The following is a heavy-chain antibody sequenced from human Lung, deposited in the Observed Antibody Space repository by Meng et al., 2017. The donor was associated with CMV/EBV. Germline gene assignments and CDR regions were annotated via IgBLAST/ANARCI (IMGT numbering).Heavy chain of an antibody. D-gene: IGHD3-10*01. CDR2: ISSSGRTI. V-gene: IGHV3-11*01. CDR1: GFTFSDYY. J-gene: IGHJ5*02. Sequence: SCAASGFTFSDYYMTWIRQAPGKGLEWVSYISSSGRTIYYADSVKGRFTISRDDAKNSLFLQMNSLRADDTAVYSCARGSRPYYYGSGSPLDPWGQGNXV. CDR3: ARGSRPYYYGSGSPLDP.